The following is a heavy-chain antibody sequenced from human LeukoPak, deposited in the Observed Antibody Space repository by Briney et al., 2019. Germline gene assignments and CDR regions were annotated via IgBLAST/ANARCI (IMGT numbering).Heavy chain of an antibody. CDR1: GFTFSSYE. D-gene: IGHD3-16*01. J-gene: IGHJ3*02. V-gene: IGHV3-48*03. Sequence: PGGSLRLSCAASGFTFSSYELYWVRQAPGKGLEWISYISSSSTIIKYADSVRGRFTISRDDAREPLYLQISSLRADDTAIYYCGASRQYVGAFDIWGQGTLVTVSS. CDR2: ISSSSTII. CDR3: GASRQYVGAFDI.